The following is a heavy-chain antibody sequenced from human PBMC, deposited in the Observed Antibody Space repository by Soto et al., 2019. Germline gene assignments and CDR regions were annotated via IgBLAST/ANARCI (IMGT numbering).Heavy chain of an antibody. CDR2: IYYSGST. D-gene: IGHD1-1*01. J-gene: IGHJ6*03. V-gene: IGHV4-39*01. CDR1: GGSISNSNYY. Sequence: QLQLQESGPGLVKPSETLSLTCTVSGGSISNSNYYWGWIRQPPGKGLEWIGSIYYSGSTYNNPSLKSRVTISVDTSKNQFSLKLSSVTAADTAVYYCARHGTGGYYYYYYMDVWGKVTTVTVSS. CDR3: ARHGTGGYYYYYYMDV.